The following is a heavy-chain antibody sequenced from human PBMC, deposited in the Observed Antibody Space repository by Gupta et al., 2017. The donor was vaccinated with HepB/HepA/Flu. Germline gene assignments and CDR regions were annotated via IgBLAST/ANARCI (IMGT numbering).Heavy chain of an antibody. CDR1: SGVG. CDR2: IYWNDDK. V-gene: IGHV2-5*01. Sequence: SGVGVGWIRQPPGKALEWLALIYWNDDKRYNPSLTNRLTISKDTSKNQVVLTMANMDPGDTATYYCAHNPLCGDWFDPGGQGTVVTVSS. CDR3: AHNPLCGDWFDP. D-gene: IGHD2/OR15-2a*01. J-gene: IGHJ5*02.